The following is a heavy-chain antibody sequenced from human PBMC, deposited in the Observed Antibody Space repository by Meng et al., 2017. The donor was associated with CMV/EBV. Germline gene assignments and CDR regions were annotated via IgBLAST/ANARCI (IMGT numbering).Heavy chain of an antibody. CDR2: INHSGST. CDR3: ARGPLRRANWGPNWFDP. D-gene: IGHD7-27*01. J-gene: IGHJ5*02. V-gene: IGHV4-34*01. Sequence: GSLRLSCAVYGGSFSGYYCSWIRQPPGKGLERIGEINHSGSTNYNPSLKSRVTITVDTSKNQFSLKLTSVTAADTAVYYCARGPLRRANWGPNWFDPWGQGTLVTVSS. CDR1: GGSFSGYY.